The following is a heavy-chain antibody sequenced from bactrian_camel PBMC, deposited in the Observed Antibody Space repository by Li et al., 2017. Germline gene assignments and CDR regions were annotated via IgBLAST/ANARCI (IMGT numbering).Heavy chain of an antibody. CDR2: IAWGGSNT. Sequence: VQLVESGGGLVQPGGSLRLSCAASGFTFLDYYMTWVRQAPGKGLEWVSSIAWGGSNTYYADSVKGRFTISQDNAKNIIYLQMSSLTPDDTAMYYCAAGTRIIVGDYCDGITTWGQGTQVTVS. J-gene: IGHJ6*01. CDR3: AAGTRIIVGDYCDGITT. D-gene: IGHD3*01. V-gene: IGHV3-2*01. CDR1: GFTFLDYY.